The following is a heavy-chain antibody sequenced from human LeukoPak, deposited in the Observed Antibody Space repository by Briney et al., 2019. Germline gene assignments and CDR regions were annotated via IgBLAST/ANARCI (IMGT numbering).Heavy chain of an antibody. Sequence: GGSLRLPCAASGLTFSSYAMSWVRQAPGKGLEWVSAISGSGGSTYYADSVKGRFTISRDNSKNTLYLQMNSLRAEDTAVYYCAKFLPTHIVVANYYFDYWGQGTLVTVSS. V-gene: IGHV3-23*01. CDR1: GLTFSSYA. J-gene: IGHJ4*02. CDR3: AKFLPTHIVVANYYFDY. CDR2: ISGSGGST. D-gene: IGHD2-21*01.